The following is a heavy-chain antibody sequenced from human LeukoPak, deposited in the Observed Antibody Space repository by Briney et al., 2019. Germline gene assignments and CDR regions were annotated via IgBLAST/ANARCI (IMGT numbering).Heavy chain of an antibody. CDR1: GYTFTSSD. CDR3: ARGLQYSHMDV. V-gene: IGHV1-8*03. J-gene: IGHJ6*03. CDR2: MNPNSGNT. Sequence: APVKVSCKASGYTFTSSDINWVRQATGQGLEWMGWMNPNSGNTDYAQKFQSRVTITRNTSISTAYMELSSLRSEDTAVYYCARGLQYSHMDVWGNGTTVTVSS.